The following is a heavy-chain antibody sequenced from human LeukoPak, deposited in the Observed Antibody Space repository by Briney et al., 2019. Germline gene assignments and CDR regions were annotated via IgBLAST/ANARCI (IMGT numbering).Heavy chain of an antibody. V-gene: IGHV3-23*01. D-gene: IGHD5-24*01. CDR1: GFSFSSYA. CDR2: ISSSRGAT. J-gene: IGHJ4*02. Sequence: GGSLRLSCAASGFSFSSYAMSGVRQAPGKGLEWGSGISSSRGATYYADSVKGRFTISRDNSKNKLYLQMNSLRVEDTALYYCARDGVATNDWQPDYWGQGTLVTVSS. CDR3: ARDGVATNDWQPDY.